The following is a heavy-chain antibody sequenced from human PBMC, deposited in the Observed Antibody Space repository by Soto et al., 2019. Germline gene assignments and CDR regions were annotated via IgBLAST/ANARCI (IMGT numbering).Heavy chain of an antibody. CDR1: GGSLSSYY. V-gene: IGHV4-59*01. Sequence: SETLYLTCTVSGGSLSSYYWSWIRQPPGKGLEWIGYIYYSGNTNYNPSLKSRVTISVDTSKNQFSLKLGSVTAADTALYYCAKLPWADYGGIFDPWGRGTLVTVSS. J-gene: IGHJ5*02. CDR2: IYYSGNT. CDR3: AKLPWADYGGIFDP. D-gene: IGHD4-17*01.